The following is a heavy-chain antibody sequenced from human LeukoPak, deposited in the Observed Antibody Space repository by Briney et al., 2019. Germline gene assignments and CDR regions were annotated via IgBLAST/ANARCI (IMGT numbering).Heavy chain of an antibody. V-gene: IGHV1-46*01. J-gene: IGHJ4*02. D-gene: IGHD5-18*01. CDR3: ARDMYSYTTYYFDY. CDR1: GYTFPSYF. Sequence: ASVKVSCKASGYTFPSYFMHWVRQAPGQGLEWMGIINPSGGSTSYAQKSQGRVTMTRDTSTSAVYMELSSLRSEDTAVYYCARDMYSYTTYYFDYWGQGTLVTVSS. CDR2: INPSGGST.